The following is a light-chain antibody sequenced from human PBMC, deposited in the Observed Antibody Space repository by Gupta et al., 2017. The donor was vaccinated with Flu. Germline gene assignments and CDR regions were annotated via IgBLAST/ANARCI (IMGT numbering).Light chain of an antibody. J-gene: IGKJ3*01. Sequence: EIVLTQSPGTLSLSPGERATLSCRASQSVSSSYLAWYQQKPGQAPRLLIYGATSRATGIPDRFSGSGSGTDFTLTISRREPEDFAVYYCQQYGGSPLFTFGPGTKVDIK. V-gene: IGKV3-20*01. CDR2: GAT. CDR1: QSVSSSY. CDR3: QQYGGSPLFT.